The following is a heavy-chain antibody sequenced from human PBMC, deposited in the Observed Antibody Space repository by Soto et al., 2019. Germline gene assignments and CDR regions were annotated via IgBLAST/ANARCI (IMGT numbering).Heavy chain of an antibody. J-gene: IGHJ6*02. CDR2: ISSSSSYI. Sequence: EVQLVESGGGLVKPGGSLRLSCAASGFTFSSYSMNWVRQAPGKGLEWVSSISSSSSYIYYADSVKGRFTISRDNAKNSLYLQMNSLSAEDTAVYYCARDRCSGGSCYYCYGMDVWGQGTTVTVSS. V-gene: IGHV3-21*01. D-gene: IGHD2-15*01. CDR1: GFTFSSYS. CDR3: ARDRCSGGSCYYCYGMDV.